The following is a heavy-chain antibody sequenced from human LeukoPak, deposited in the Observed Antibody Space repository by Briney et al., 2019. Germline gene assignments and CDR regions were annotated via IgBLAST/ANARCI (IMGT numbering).Heavy chain of an antibody. D-gene: IGHD3-22*01. CDR3: ARSYYDSSGYYSDAFDI. CDR2: INTNTGNP. V-gene: IGHV7-4-1*02. J-gene: IGHJ3*02. Sequence: ASVKVSCKASGYTFTSYAMNWVRQAPGQGLEWMGWINTNTGNPTYAQGFTGRFVFPLDTSVSTAYLQISSLKAEDTAVYYCARSYYDSSGYYSDAFDIWGQGTMVTVSS. CDR1: GYTFTSYA.